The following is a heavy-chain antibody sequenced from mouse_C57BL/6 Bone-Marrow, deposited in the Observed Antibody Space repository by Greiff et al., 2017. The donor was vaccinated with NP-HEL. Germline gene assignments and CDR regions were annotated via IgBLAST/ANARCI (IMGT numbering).Heavy chain of an antibody. J-gene: IGHJ3*01. D-gene: IGHD1-1*01. CDR3: AISDYYGSSGGFAY. Sequence: QVQLQQPGAELVKPGASVKVSCKASGYTFTSYWMHWVKQRPGQGLEWIGRIHPSDSDTNYNQKVKGKATLTLYKSSSTAYMQLSSLTSEDSAVYYCAISDYYGSSGGFAYWGQGTLVTVSA. CDR2: IHPSDSDT. V-gene: IGHV1-74*01. CDR1: GYTFTSYW.